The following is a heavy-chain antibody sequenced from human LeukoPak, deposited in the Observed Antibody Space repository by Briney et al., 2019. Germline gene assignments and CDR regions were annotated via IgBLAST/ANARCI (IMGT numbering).Heavy chain of an antibody. Sequence: GGSLRLSCAASRFTASSNYMSWVRQAPGKGLEWVSVIYSGGSTYYADSVKGRFTISRDNSKNTLYLQMNSLRVEDTAVYYCARVSFRYYFDYWGQGTPVTVSS. CDR3: ARVSFRYYFDY. D-gene: IGHD2-21*01. J-gene: IGHJ4*02. CDR1: RFTASSNY. V-gene: IGHV3-53*01. CDR2: IYSGGST.